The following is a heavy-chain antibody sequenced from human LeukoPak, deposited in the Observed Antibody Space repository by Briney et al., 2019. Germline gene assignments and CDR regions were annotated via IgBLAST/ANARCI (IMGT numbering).Heavy chain of an antibody. Sequence: ASVKVSCKASGYTFTSYDINWVRQATGQGLEWMGWINPNSGDTNYAQKFQGRVTMTRDKSTSTVYMELSSLRSEDTAVYYCARSRDYSNAGSFGYWGQGTLVTVSS. V-gene: IGHV1-8*01. D-gene: IGHD4-11*01. CDR3: ARSRDYSNAGSFGY. J-gene: IGHJ4*02. CDR2: INPNSGDT. CDR1: GYTFTSYD.